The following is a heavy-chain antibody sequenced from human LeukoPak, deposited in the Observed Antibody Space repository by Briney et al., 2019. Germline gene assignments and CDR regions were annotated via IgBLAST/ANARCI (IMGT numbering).Heavy chain of an antibody. J-gene: IGHJ4*02. CDR2: ISSSGSTI. Sequence: GGSLRLSCAASGFTFSSYEMNWVRQAPGKGLEWVSYISSSGSTIYYADSVKGRFTISRDNAKNSLYLQMNSLRAEGTAVYYCARDYFGSGIFDYWGQGTLGTVSS. CDR3: ARDYFGSGIFDY. V-gene: IGHV3-48*03. CDR1: GFTFSSYE. D-gene: IGHD3-10*01.